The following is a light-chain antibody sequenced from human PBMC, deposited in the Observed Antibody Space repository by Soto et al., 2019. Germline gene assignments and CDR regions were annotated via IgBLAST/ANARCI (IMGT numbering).Light chain of an antibody. CDR3: QQYNSHST. Sequence: DLPMTQSPSTLSASVGDRVTITGRASQSISSWLAWYQQKPGKAPNLLIYKASSLESGVPSRFSGSGSGTEFTLTIRSLKPDDFATYYCQQYNSHSTFGQGTKVDIK. CDR1: QSISSW. V-gene: IGKV1-5*03. CDR2: KAS. J-gene: IGKJ1*01.